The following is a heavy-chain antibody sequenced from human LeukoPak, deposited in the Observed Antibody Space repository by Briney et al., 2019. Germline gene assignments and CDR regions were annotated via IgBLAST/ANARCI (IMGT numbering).Heavy chain of an antibody. V-gene: IGHV4-59*01. CDR3: ATLRYFGPFDY. Sequence: SETLSLTCTVSGGSISSYYWSWIRQPPGKGLEWIGYIYYSGSTNYNPSLKSRVTISVDTSKNQFSLKLSSVTAADTAVYHCATLRYFGPFDYWGQGTLVTVSS. J-gene: IGHJ4*02. CDR1: GGSISSYY. CDR2: IYYSGST. D-gene: IGHD3-9*01.